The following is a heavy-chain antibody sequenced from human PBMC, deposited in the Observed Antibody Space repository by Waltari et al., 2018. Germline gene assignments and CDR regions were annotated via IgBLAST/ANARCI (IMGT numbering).Heavy chain of an antibody. D-gene: IGHD5-12*01. CDR1: GYTLTELS. J-gene: IGHJ4*02. CDR3: ATDLGVIDGYNYVVDFDY. V-gene: IGHV1-24*01. CDR2: FDPEDGET. Sequence: QVQLVQSGAEVKKPGASVKVSCKVSGYTLTELSIHWVRQAPGKGLEWMGGFDPEDGETIYAQKFQGRVTMTEDTSTDTAYMELSSLRSEDTAVYYCATDLGVIDGYNYVVDFDYWGQETLVTVSS.